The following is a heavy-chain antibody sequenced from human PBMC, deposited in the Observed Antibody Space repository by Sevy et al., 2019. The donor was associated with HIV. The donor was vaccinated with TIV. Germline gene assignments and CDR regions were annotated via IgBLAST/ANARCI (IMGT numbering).Heavy chain of an antibody. CDR3: AGDWALGYGDYDYYYYYGMDV. CDR1: GFTFSNYA. J-gene: IGHJ6*02. V-gene: IGHV3-30-3*01. CDR2: ISYDGSNK. D-gene: IGHD4-17*01. Sequence: GGSLRLSCAASGFTFSNYAMHWVRQAPGKGLEWVAVISYDGSNKYYADSVKGRFTISRDNFKNTLHLQMNSLRAEDRAVYYCAGDWALGYGDYDYYYYYGMDVWGQGTTVTVSS.